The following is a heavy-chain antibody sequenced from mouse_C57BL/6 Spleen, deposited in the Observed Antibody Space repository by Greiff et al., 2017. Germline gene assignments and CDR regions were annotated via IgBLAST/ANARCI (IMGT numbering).Heavy chain of an antibody. D-gene: IGHD2-4*01. CDR3: AINYDYGGAWCAY. CDR1: GYSITSCYY. J-gene: IGHJ3*01. CDR2: ISYDGSN. V-gene: IGHV3-6*01. Sequence: EVKVEESGPGLVKPSQSLSLTCSVTGYSITSCYYWNWIRQFPGNKLEWMGYISYDGSNNYNPSLKNRISITRDTSKNQFFLKLNSLTTEDTATDYCAINYDYGGAWCAYWGQGTLVTVSA.